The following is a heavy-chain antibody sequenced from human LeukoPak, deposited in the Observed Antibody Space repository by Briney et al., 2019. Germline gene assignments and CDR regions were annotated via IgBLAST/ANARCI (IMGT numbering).Heavy chain of an antibody. V-gene: IGHV3-11*01. D-gene: IGHD5-24*01. CDR3: AREGEMAGLGYFDY. Sequence: GGSLRLSCAASGLTFSDYCTSWIRQAPGKGLEWVSYISSSGSTIYYADSVKGRFTISRDNAKNSLYLQMNSLRAEDTAVYYCAREGEMAGLGYFDYWGQGTLVTVSS. CDR1: GLTFSDYC. CDR2: ISSSGSTI. J-gene: IGHJ4*02.